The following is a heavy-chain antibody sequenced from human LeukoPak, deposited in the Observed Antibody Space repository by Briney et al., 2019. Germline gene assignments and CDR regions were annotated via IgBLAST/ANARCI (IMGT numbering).Heavy chain of an antibody. CDR2: IYDSGST. CDR1: GGSISTYY. J-gene: IGHJ4*02. V-gene: IGHV4-59*01. D-gene: IGHD5-18*01. Sequence: SETLSRTCTVSGGSISTYYWSWIRQPPGKGLEWIGYIYDSGSTNSKPSLNRRVHMSVHAYKTQFSLKLSSVTAADTAVYYCARQGGYTHVSPFDSWGPGTLVTVSS. CDR3: ARQGGYTHVSPFDS.